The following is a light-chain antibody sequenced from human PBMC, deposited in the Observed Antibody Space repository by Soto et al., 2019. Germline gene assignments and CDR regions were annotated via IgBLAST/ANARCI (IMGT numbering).Light chain of an antibody. CDR3: QQYNHYWT. V-gene: IGKV1-5*01. CDR1: QSIRSW. Sequence: GDRVTITCRASQSIRSWLAWYQQKPGKAPKLLIDDASSLESGDPSRFSGSGSATEFTLTISSLQHDDFASYYCQQYNHYWTFGQGTRVEIK. J-gene: IGKJ1*01. CDR2: DAS.